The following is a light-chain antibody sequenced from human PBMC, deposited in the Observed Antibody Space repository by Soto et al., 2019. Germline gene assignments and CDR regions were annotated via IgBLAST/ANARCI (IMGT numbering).Light chain of an antibody. Sequence: DIQMTQSPSSLSASVGDRVTITCRASQSISSFLNWYQQKPGKAPKLLIYASSSLQSGVPTRFSCSGSGTDFTFIISSLQPEDAATYYCHQSYSTPPWTFGQGTKVEIK. CDR3: HQSYSTPPWT. CDR2: ASS. CDR1: QSISSF. J-gene: IGKJ1*01. V-gene: IGKV1-39*01.